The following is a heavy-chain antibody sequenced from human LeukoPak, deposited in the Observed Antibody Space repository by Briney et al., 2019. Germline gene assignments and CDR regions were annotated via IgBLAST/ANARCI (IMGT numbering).Heavy chain of an antibody. CDR1: GYTFTSYD. CDR3: ARGRAGLSAGFDYYDTSGYPS. Sequence: SVKASCKASGYTFTSYDINGVRQATGQGDEWMGWMNPNSGNTGYAQKFQGRVTITRNTSVSTADMELSSLRSEDTAVYYCARGRAGLSAGFDYYDTSGYPSWGQGTLVTVSS. CDR2: MNPNSGNT. V-gene: IGHV1-8*03. D-gene: IGHD3-22*01. J-gene: IGHJ5*02.